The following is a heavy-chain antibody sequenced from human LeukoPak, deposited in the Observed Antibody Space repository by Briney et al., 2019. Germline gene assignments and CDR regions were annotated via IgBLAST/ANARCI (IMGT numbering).Heavy chain of an antibody. CDR3: ARYSLYDYVWGSHRQTFAFDY. D-gene: IGHD3-16*02. Sequence: SETLSLTCTVSDGSISSYYWSWVRQPPGKGLDWIGYIYYSGSTNHNPSLKSRVTISVDTSKNQFSLKLSSVTAADTAVYYCARYSLYDYVWGSHRQTFAFDYWGQGSLVTVSS. CDR2: IYYSGST. CDR1: DGSISSYY. J-gene: IGHJ4*02. V-gene: IGHV4-59*01.